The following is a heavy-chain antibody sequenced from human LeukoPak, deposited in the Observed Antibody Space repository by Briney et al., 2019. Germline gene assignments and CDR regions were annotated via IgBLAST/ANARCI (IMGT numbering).Heavy chain of an antibody. CDR3: ASRPFETTVVPWDFY. D-gene: IGHD4-23*01. CDR2: IRPMDSDV. V-gene: IGHV5-51*01. Sequence: GESLKISCKGSGYRFTSDWIGWVRQMPGKGLEWMGIIRPMDSDVRYSPSFQGQVTISADRSINTAYLQWSSLTASDTAMYYCASRPFETTVVPWDFYWGQGTQVTVSS. J-gene: IGHJ4*02. CDR1: GYRFTSDW.